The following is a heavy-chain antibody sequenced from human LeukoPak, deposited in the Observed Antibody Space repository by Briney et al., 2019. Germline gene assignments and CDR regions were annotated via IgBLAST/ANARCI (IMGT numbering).Heavy chain of an antibody. D-gene: IGHD3-3*02. Sequence: GVSVRLSCSASGFTFSSYDMSWLRPAPGKGREWVSAISGGGGSTYYTDPGKGPFTISRYNSKNKLYLHSHSPRAEASAYYYCAKDSTPFDYWGQGTLVTVSS. CDR3: AKDSTPFDY. CDR2: ISGGGGST. J-gene: IGHJ4*02. V-gene: IGHV3-23*01. CDR1: GFTFSSYD.